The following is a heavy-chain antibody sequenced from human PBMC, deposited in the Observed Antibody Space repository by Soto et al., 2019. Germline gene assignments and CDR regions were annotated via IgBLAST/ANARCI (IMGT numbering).Heavy chain of an antibody. CDR2: VYTSGSSNTGST. V-gene: IGHV4-4*07. CDR1: GGSISSYY. CDR3: ASRYCTTTSCYDNWFDP. J-gene: IGHJ5*02. Sequence: SETLSLTCTVAGGSISSYYCSLIRHPSWKWLEWIGRVYTSGSSNTGSTKYNPAFKSRVTMSVDLSKNQFSLKLTSLTAADTAVYYCASRYCTTTSCYDNWFDPWGQGTLVTVS. D-gene: IGHD2-2*01.